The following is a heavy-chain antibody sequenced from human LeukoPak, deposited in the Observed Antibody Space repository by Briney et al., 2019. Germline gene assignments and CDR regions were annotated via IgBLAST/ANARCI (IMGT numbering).Heavy chain of an antibody. CDR3: ARDEPIVVVPAALLDY. D-gene: IGHD2-2*01. CDR2: INPNSGGT. Sequence: ASVKVSCKASGYTFTGYYMHWVRQAPGQGLEWMGWINPNSGGTNYAQKFQGRVTMTRDTSISTAYMELSRLRSDDTAVYYCARDEPIVVVPAALLDYWGQGTLVTVSP. CDR1: GYTFTGYY. J-gene: IGHJ4*02. V-gene: IGHV1-2*02.